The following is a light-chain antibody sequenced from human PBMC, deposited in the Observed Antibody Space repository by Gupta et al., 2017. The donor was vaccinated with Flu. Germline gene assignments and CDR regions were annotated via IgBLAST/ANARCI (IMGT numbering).Light chain of an antibody. V-gene: IGKV1-39*01. CDR2: GAA. CDR3: QQTDFNPWT. CDR1: QNVANY. J-gene: IGKJ1*01. Sequence: RSTLSASVGERTTITCRASQNVANYLNGYQHRPAEAPHLLVFGAASIKTGVTTRFSGGGSGRDFTITISPLQPDDFATDYCQQTDFNPWTFGQGTRVEIK.